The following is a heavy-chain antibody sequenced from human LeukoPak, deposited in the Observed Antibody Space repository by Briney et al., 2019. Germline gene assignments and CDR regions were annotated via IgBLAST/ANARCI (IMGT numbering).Heavy chain of an antibody. CDR1: GYTFTXYG. J-gene: IGHJ4*02. D-gene: IGHD5-18*01. CDR3: ARGHGVDTSNY. CDR2: ISAYNGNT. Sequence: KXSCXASGYTFTXYGXSWVRQAPGQGLEWMGWISAYNGNTNYAQKLQGRVTMTTDTSTSTAYMELRSLRSDDTAVYYCARGHGVDTSNYWGQGTLVTVSS. V-gene: IGHV1-18*01.